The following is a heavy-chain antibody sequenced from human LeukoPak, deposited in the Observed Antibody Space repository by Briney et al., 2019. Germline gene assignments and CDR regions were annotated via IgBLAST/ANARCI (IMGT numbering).Heavy chain of an antibody. J-gene: IGHJ4*02. D-gene: IGHD5-24*01. CDR1: GGSMRSYY. Sequence: SETLCLTGTVPGGSMRSYYWSWIRQPPGKGLEWIGYIYYSGSTKYNPSLKSRVTISVDTSKNPFSLKLSSVTAADTAVYYCARGARAGYNLEPFDYWGQGTLVTVSS. CDR3: ARGARAGYNLEPFDY. V-gene: IGHV4-59*08. CDR2: IYYSGST.